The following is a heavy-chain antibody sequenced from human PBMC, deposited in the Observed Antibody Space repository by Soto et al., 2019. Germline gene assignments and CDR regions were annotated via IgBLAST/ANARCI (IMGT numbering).Heavy chain of an antibody. V-gene: IGHV3-30*18. D-gene: IGHD3-22*01. J-gene: IGHJ3*02. CDR2: IAYDGSNK. CDR1: GFTFSSYG. CDR3: AKAWFSGSTGDAFAI. Sequence: QVQLVESGGGVVQPGRSLRLSCAASGFTFSSYGMHWVRQAPGKGLEWVAVIAYDGSNKYYADSVKGRFTIPRDNPKNRRELQMNSLRAGDTAVYYCAKAWFSGSTGDAFAIWGKGTMVTVSS.